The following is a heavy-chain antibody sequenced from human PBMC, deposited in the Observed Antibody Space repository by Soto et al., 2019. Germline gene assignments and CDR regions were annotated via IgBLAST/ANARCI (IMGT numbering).Heavy chain of an antibody. CDR2: IYHSGST. CDR1: GGSISSSYW. Sequence: QVQLQESGPGLVTPSGTLSLTCAVSGGSISSSYWWNWVRQPPGKGLEWIGKIYHSGSTNYNPSLKNRVTILVDKSNNQFSLRLSSVTAADTAVYFCVTSLNYDFWRDGGRHYYFDYWGQGTLVTVSS. CDR3: VTSLNYDFWRDGGRHYYFDY. J-gene: IGHJ4*02. D-gene: IGHD3-3*01. V-gene: IGHV4-4*02.